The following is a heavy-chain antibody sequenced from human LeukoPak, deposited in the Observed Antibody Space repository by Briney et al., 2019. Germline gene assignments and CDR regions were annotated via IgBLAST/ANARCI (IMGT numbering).Heavy chain of an antibody. V-gene: IGHV3-49*04. Sequence: PGGSLRLSCTASGFSVGDYAMSWVRQAPGKGLEWVGFIRSKTYGGTADYAASVEGRFTISRDDSNNIAYLQMNSLKSEDTAVYYCTRGLEGFTAYDDYWGPGTLVTVSS. J-gene: IGHJ4*02. CDR2: IRSKTYGGTA. D-gene: IGHD5-12*01. CDR1: GFSVGDYA. CDR3: TRGLEGFTAYDDY.